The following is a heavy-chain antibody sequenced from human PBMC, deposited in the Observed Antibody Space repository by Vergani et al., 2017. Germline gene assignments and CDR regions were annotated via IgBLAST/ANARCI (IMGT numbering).Heavy chain of an antibody. J-gene: IGHJ5*02. V-gene: IGHV4-4*03. CDR2: IYHTGST. Sequence: QVQLQESGPGLVKPPGTLSLTCAVSGGSISSSNWWSWVRQPPGKGLEWIGEIYHTGSTNYNPSLMSRVTISIDKSKNQFSLKLKSVTAADTAVYYCARGALKVTTHWLDPWGQGTLVTVSS. CDR3: ARGALKVTTHWLDP. D-gene: IGHD4-17*01. CDR1: GGSISSSNW.